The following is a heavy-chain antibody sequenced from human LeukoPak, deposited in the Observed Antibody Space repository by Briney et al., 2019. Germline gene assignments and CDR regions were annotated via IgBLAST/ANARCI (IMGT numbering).Heavy chain of an antibody. CDR3: ARQAVSCHDY. J-gene: IGHJ4*02. CDR2: IRGRRDNYAT. D-gene: IGHD2-2*01. V-gene: IGHV3-73*01. CDR1: GFTFSDSP. Sequence: GGSLRLSCVASGFTFSDSPIHWVRLAPGKGLEWVAHIRGRRDNYATAYAASVKDRFAISRDNSESTAILQMNSLKTDDTAVYFCARQAVSCHDYWGRGTLVTVSS.